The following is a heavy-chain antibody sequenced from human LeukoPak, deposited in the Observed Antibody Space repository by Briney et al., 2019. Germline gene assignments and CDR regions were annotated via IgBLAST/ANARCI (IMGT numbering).Heavy chain of an antibody. D-gene: IGHD3-10*01. CDR3: ARGRMNYGSGSYFIPNGWFDP. V-gene: IGHV4-39*07. J-gene: IGHJ5*02. CDR2: IYYSGST. Sequence: SETLSLTCTVSGGSISSSSYYWGWIRQPPGKGLEWIGSIYYSGSTYYNPSLKSRVTISVDTSKNQFSLKLSSVTAADTAVYYCARGRMNYGSGSYFIPNGWFDPWGQGTLVTVSS. CDR1: GGSISSSSYY.